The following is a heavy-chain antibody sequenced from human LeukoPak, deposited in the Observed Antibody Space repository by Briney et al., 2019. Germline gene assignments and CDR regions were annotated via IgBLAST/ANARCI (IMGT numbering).Heavy chain of an antibody. V-gene: IGHV5-51*01. CDR3: ARYRYCSGGNCYGPDY. Sequence: PGESLKISCKGSGYSFTRYYIGWVRQLPGKGLEWMGIFYPGDSDTRYSPSFQGQVTISADKSISTAYLQWSSLKAPDTAMYYCARYRYCSGGNCYGPDYWGQGTLVTVSS. CDR2: FYPGDSDT. CDR1: GYSFTRYY. J-gene: IGHJ4*02. D-gene: IGHD2-15*01.